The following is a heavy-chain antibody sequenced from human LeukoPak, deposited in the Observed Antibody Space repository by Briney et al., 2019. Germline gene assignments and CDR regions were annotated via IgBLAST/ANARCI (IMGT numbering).Heavy chain of an antibody. CDR3: ATAPPYYYYYMDV. CDR2: ISGSSSYI. Sequence: GGSLRLSCAASGFTFSSYSMNWVRQAPGKGLEWVSYISGSSSYIYYADSMKGRFTISRDNAKNSLYLQMNSLRAEDTAVYYCATAPPYYYYYMDVWGKGTTVTISS. CDR1: GFTFSSYS. J-gene: IGHJ6*03. V-gene: IGHV3-21*01.